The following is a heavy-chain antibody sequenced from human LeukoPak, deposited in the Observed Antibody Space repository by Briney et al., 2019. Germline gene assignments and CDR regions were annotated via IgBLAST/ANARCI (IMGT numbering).Heavy chain of an antibody. J-gene: IGHJ5*02. D-gene: IGHD2-15*01. CDR2: IIPIFGTA. CDR3: ARRGSSDLSHWFDP. CDR1: GGTFSSYA. V-gene: IGHV1-69*05. Sequence: SVKVSCKASGGTFSSYAISWVRQAPGQGLEWMRGIIPIFGTANYAQKFQGRVTITTDESTSTAYMELSSLRSEDTAVYYCARRGSSDLSHWFDPWGQGTLVTVSS.